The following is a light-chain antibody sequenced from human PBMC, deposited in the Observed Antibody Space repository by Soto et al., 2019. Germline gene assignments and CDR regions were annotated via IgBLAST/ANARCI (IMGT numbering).Light chain of an antibody. Sequence: SVLTQPASVSGSPGQSVTISCTGTRRDVGGYNYVSWYQQYPGKSPKLLIYEVTHRPSGVSNRFSGSKSGNTASLTISGLQAEDEADYYCSSYTISNTPPFVFGTGTKVTVL. V-gene: IGLV2-14*01. CDR2: EVT. CDR3: SSYTISNTPPFV. CDR1: RRDVGGYNY. J-gene: IGLJ1*01.